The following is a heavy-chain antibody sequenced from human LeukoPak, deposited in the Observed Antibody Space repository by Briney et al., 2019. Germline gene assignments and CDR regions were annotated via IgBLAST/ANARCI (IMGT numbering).Heavy chain of an antibody. D-gene: IGHD3-3*01. V-gene: IGHV3-48*01. CDR2: ISSSSSTI. CDR3: ARDLIWNDY. Sequence: GGSLRLSCAASGFTFSSYEMNWVRQAPGKGLEWVSYISSSSSTIYYADSVKGRFTISRDNAKNSLYLQMNSLRAEDTAVFYCARDLIWNDYWGQGTLVTVSS. J-gene: IGHJ4*02. CDR1: GFTFSSYE.